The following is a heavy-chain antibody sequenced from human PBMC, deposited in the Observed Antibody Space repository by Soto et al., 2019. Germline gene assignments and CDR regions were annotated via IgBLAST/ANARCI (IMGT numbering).Heavy chain of an antibody. Sequence: GGSLRLSCAVSGFTFSSYAMHWVRQAPGKGLEWVAVISYDGSNKYYADSVKGRFTISRDNSKNTLYLQMNSLRAEDTAVYYCARDPNNYDGAGTHTSNYYYCLDVWGQGTTVTVSS. CDR2: ISYDGSNK. V-gene: IGHV3-30-3*01. D-gene: IGHD3-10*01. J-gene: IGHJ6*02. CDR1: GFTFSSYA. CDR3: ARDPNNYDGAGTHTSNYYYCLDV.